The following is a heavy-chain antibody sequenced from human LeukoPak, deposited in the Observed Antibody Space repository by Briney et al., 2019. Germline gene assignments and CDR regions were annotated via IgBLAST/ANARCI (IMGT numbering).Heavy chain of an antibody. Sequence: SGGSLRLSCAASGFTFSSYAMSWVRQAPGKGLEWVSAISGSGGSTYYADSVKGRFTISRDNSKNTLYLQMNSLRAEDTAVYYCAKSPTVAGTPNYFDYWGQGTLVTVSS. D-gene: IGHD6-19*01. CDR2: ISGSGGST. CDR3: AKSPTVAGTPNYFDY. V-gene: IGHV3-23*01. J-gene: IGHJ4*02. CDR1: GFTFSSYA.